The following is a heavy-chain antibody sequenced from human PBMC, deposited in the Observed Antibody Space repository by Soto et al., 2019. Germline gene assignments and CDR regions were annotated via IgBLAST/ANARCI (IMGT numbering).Heavy chain of an antibody. V-gene: IGHV4-34*01. CDR3: ARDKLNLYGDYDIYDAFDI. J-gene: IGHJ3*02. CDR2: INHSGST. CDR1: GGSFSGYY. D-gene: IGHD4-17*01. Sequence: SETLSLTCAVYGGSFSGYYWSWIRQPPGKGLEWIGEINHSGSTNYNPSLKSRVTISVDTSKNQFSLKLSSVTAADTAVYYCARDKLNLYGDYDIYDAFDIWGQGTMVTVSS.